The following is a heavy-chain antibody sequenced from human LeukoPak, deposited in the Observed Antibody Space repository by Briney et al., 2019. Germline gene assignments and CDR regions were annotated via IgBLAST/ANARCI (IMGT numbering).Heavy chain of an antibody. CDR1: GFTFSDYY. V-gene: IGHV3-11*04. J-gene: IGHJ4*02. D-gene: IGHD2-2*01. Sequence: GGSLRLSCAASGFTFSDYYMSWIRQAPGKGLEWVSYISSSGSTIYYADSVKGRFTISRDNAKNSLYLQMNSLRAEDTAVYYCAKLTMPWDFDYWGQGTLVTASS. CDR2: ISSSGSTI. CDR3: AKLTMPWDFDY.